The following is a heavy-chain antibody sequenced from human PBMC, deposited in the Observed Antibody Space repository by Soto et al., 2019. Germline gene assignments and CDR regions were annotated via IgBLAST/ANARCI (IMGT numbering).Heavy chain of an antibody. D-gene: IGHD5-18*01. V-gene: IGHV3-23*01. J-gene: IGHJ6*02. Sequence: SCKASGYTFNNYAMSWVRQAPGKGLEWVSSISLVGGGPYYADSVKGRFTITRDSSNSTLSLQMNSLRVEDTAVYYCVKTRGGYSYGYYGMDVWGQGTTVTVSS. CDR3: VKTRGGYSYGYYGMDV. CDR2: ISLVGGGP. CDR1: GYTFNNYA.